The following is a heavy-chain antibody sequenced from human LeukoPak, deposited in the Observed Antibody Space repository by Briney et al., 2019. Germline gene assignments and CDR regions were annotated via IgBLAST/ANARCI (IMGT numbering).Heavy chain of an antibody. CDR3: AKDGPRGVGSGYFD. CDR2: ISGSGTST. D-gene: IGHD3-22*01. J-gene: IGHJ4*02. Sequence: GGSLRLSCAASGFTFSSYAMSWVRQAPGKGLECVSAISGSGTSTYYADSVKGRFAMSRDDSKNTLYLQMNSLRAEDTAVYYCAKDGPRGVGSGYFDWGQGTLVTVSS. V-gene: IGHV3-23*01. CDR1: GFTFSSYA.